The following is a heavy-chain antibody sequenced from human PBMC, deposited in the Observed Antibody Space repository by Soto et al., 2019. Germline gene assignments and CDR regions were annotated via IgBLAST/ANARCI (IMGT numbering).Heavy chain of an antibody. CDR1: GFTFSSSA. CDR2: ISENGGSRGGT. D-gene: IGHD2-15*01. Sequence: EVQLLESGGGLVQPGGSLRLSCRASGFTFSSSAMTWVRQAPGQGLEWVASISENGGSRGGTYYADSVKGRFTISRDNSNNTLYLQVDSLRGADTAVYYCASGKAVVVAALAIWGQGTMVTVSS. J-gene: IGHJ3*02. CDR3: ASGKAVVVAALAI. V-gene: IGHV3-23*01.